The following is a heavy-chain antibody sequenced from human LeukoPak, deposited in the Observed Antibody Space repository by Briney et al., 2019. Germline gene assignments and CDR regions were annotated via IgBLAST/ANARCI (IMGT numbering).Heavy chain of an antibody. Sequence: PGGSLRLSCAASGFTFSTYNMNWVRQAPGKGLEWVSSISTSSSYIYYADSVKGRFTISRDNAKNSLYLQMNSLRAEDTALYYCAKAINYDILTGYYPDYWGQGTLVTVSS. V-gene: IGHV3-21*04. J-gene: IGHJ4*02. D-gene: IGHD3-9*01. CDR2: ISTSSSYI. CDR1: GFTFSTYN. CDR3: AKAINYDILTGYYPDY.